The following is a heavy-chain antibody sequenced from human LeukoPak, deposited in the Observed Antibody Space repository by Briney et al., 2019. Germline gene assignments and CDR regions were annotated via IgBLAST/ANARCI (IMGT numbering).Heavy chain of an antibody. J-gene: IGHJ4*02. Sequence: PGRSLRLSCAASGFTFDDYAMHWVRQAPGKGLEWVSGISWNSGSIGYADSVKGRFTISRDNAKNSLYLQMNSLRAEDTALYYCAKDIGSGSYSFGPFDYWGQGTLVTVSS. CDR3: AKDIGSGSYSFGPFDY. CDR1: GFTFDDYA. CDR2: ISWNSGSI. D-gene: IGHD3-10*01. V-gene: IGHV3-9*01.